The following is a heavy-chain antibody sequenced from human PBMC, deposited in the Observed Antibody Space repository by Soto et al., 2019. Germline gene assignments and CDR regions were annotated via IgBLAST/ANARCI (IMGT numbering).Heavy chain of an antibody. CDR1: GFTFGDYA. CDR3: TTNTIFGVVTLGWFDP. D-gene: IGHD3-3*01. Sequence: GGSLRLSCTASGFTFGDYAMSWFRQAPGKGLEWVGFIRSKAYGGTTEYAASVKGRFTISRDDSKSIAYLQMNSLKTEDTAVYYCTTNTIFGVVTLGWFDPWGQGTLVTVSS. J-gene: IGHJ5*02. CDR2: IRSKAYGGTT. V-gene: IGHV3-49*03.